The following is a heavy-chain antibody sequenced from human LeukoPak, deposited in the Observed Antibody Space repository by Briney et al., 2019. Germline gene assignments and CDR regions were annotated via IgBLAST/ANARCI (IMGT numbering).Heavy chain of an antibody. D-gene: IGHD4-17*01. V-gene: IGHV3-15*01. CDR3: TTVGGFDYGDYAVLDY. CDR1: GFTFTNYE. Sequence: GVSLRLSCAASGFTFTNYEMNWVRQAPGKGREWVGRLKSKTDGGTTDYAAPVKGRFTISRDDSKNTLYLQMNSLKTEDTAVYYCTTVGGFDYGDYAVLDYWGQGTLVTVSS. CDR2: LKSKTDGGTT. J-gene: IGHJ4*02.